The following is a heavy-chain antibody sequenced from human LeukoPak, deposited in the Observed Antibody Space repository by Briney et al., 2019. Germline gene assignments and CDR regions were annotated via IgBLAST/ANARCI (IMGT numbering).Heavy chain of an antibody. CDR3: AKIATTMIVVVNNFDY. D-gene: IGHD3-22*01. J-gene: IGHJ4*02. CDR2: ISGSGGST. V-gene: IGHV3-23*01. CDR1: GFTFSSYA. Sequence: GGSLRLSCAASGFTFSSYAMSWVRQAPGKGLERVSAISGSGGSTYYADSVKGRFTISRDNSKNTLYLQMNSLRAEDTAVYYCAKIATTMIVVVNNFDYWGQGTLVTVSS.